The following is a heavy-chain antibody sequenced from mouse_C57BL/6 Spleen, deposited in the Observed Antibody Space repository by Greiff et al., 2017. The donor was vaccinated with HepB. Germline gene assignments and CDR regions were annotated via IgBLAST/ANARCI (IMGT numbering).Heavy chain of an antibody. D-gene: IGHD1-1*01. Sequence: EVKLQESGPGLVKPSQSLSLTCPVTGYSITSGYSWNWNRQLPGTKREWMGYISYDGSNNYNPSRKTRFSIIRDTSKSQFFLKLNSVTTEDTATYYCARDTTVVADAMDNWGQVASVTVSS. CDR3: ARDTTVVADAMDN. J-gene: IGHJ4*01. CDR1: GYSITSGYS. CDR2: ISYDGSN. V-gene: IGHV3-6*01.